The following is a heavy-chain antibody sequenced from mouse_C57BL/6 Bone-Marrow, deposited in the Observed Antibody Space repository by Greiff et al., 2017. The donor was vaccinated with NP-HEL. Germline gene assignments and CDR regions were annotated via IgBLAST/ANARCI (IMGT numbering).Heavy chain of an antibody. CDR1: GYTFTSYW. Sequence: QVQLQQPGAELVKPGASVKLSCKASGYTFTSYWMHWVKQRPGQGLEWIGMIHPNSGSTNYNEKFKSKATLTVDKSSSTAYMQLSSLTSEDSAVYYCARYYGSSLFDVWGTGTTVTVSS. CDR3: ARYYGSSLFDV. J-gene: IGHJ1*03. D-gene: IGHD1-1*01. V-gene: IGHV1-64*01. CDR2: IHPNSGST.